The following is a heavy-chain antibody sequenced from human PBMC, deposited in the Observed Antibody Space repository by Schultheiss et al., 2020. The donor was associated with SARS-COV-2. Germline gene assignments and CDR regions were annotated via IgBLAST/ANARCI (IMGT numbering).Heavy chain of an antibody. CDR1: GYTFSVYG. Sequence: ASVKVSCKTSGYTFSVYGVSWVRQAPGQGLEWMGWISAFNGDTDYAQNIQGRVTMTTDTSTSTAYMELRSLRSDDTAVYYCGRSGGTARNYYYFMDVWGKGTTVTVSS. CDR2: ISAFNGDT. J-gene: IGHJ6*03. D-gene: IGHD6-6*01. V-gene: IGHV1-18*01. CDR3: GRSGGTARNYYYFMDV.